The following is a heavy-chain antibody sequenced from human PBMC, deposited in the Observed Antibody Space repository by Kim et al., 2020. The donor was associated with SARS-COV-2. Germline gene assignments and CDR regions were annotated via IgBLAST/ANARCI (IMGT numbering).Heavy chain of an antibody. V-gene: IGHV1-69*13. D-gene: IGHD3-22*01. J-gene: IGHJ6*02. Sequence: SVKVSCKASGGTFSSYAISWVRQAPGQGLEWMGGIIPIFGTANYAQKFQGRVTITADESTSTAYMELSSLRSEDTAVYYCARSEWLSTLDYYGMDVWGQGTTVTVSS. CDR1: GGTFSSYA. CDR2: IIPIFGTA. CDR3: ARSEWLSTLDYYGMDV.